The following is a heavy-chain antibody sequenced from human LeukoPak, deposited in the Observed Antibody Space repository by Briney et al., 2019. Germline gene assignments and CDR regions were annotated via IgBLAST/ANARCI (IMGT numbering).Heavy chain of an antibody. CDR2: IYHSGST. CDR1: GYSISSGYY. CDR3: ARGSRPDIVVVPAAIGFDY. D-gene: IGHD2-2*01. Sequence: PSETLSLTCAVSGYSISSGYYWGWIRQPPGKGLERIGSIYHSGSTYYNPSLKSRVTISVDTSKNQFSLKLSSVTAADTAVYYCARGSRPDIVVVPAAIGFDYWGQGTLVTVSS. V-gene: IGHV4-38-2*01. J-gene: IGHJ4*02.